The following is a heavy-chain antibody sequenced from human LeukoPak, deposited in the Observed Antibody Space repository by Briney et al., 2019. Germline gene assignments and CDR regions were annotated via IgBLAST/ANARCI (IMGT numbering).Heavy chain of an antibody. J-gene: IGHJ4*02. CDR3: ARVGYSNSYDY. D-gene: IGHD1-26*01. CDR1: GYTFTNFD. CDR2: MNPNTGNA. Sequence: SVKVSCKASGYTFTNFDINWVRQATGQGLEWMGWMNPNTGNAGYAQKFQDRVTITWDASISTAYMDLSSLRSEDTAVYYCARVGYSNSYDYWGQGTQVTVSS. V-gene: IGHV1-8*01.